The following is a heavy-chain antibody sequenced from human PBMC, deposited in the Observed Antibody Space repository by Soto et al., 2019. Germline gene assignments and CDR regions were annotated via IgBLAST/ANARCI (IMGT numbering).Heavy chain of an antibody. J-gene: IGHJ6*02. CDR2: INPSGGST. CDR3: ARACSSTSCLYYCYYYGMDV. D-gene: IGHD2-2*01. CDR1: GYTFTSYY. Sequence: ASVKVSCKASGYTFTSYYMHWVRQAPGQGLEWMGIINPSGGSTSYAQKFQGRVTMTRDTSTSTVYMELSSLRSEDTAVYYCARACSSTSCLYYCYYYGMDVWGQGTTVTVSS. V-gene: IGHV1-46*01.